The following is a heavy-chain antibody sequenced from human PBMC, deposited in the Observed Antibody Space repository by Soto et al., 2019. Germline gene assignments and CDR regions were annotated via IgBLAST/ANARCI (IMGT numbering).Heavy chain of an antibody. Sequence: GGSLRLSCAASGFTFSSYAMSWVRQAPGKGLEWVSTISSNSAYIYYTDALRGRFTISRDNAKNSLHLQMNSLRAEDTAVYYCTRDASRDSSARGWFDPWGPGTLVTVSS. V-gene: IGHV3-21*01. CDR2: ISSNSAYI. D-gene: IGHD6-13*01. J-gene: IGHJ5*02. CDR3: TRDASRDSSARGWFDP. CDR1: GFTFSSYA.